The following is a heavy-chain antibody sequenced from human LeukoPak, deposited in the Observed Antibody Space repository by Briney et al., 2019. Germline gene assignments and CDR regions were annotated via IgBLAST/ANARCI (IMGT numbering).Heavy chain of an antibody. V-gene: IGHV4-39*07. CDR2: MSYSGRT. Sequence: SETLSLTCTVSGGSISISNYYWGWIRQPPGKGLEWIGSMSYSGRTYYNPSLKTRVTVSLDTSKNQFSLNLISVTAADTAVYYCARDSSSWIDAFDIWGQGTMVTVSS. J-gene: IGHJ3*02. CDR1: GGSISISNYY. CDR3: ARDSSSWIDAFDI. D-gene: IGHD6-13*01.